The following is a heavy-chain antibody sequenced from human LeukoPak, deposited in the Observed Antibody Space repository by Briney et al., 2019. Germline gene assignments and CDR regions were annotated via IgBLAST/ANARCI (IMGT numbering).Heavy chain of an antibody. D-gene: IGHD3-16*02. CDR3: ARDFIPLYYMDV. CDR2: ISSSSSTI. J-gene: IGHJ6*03. Sequence: AGGSLRLSCAASGFIFTSYSMNWVRQAPGKGLEWISYISSSSSTIYYADSVKGRFTISRDNAKNSLYLQMNSLRAEDTAVYYCARDFIPLYYMDVWGKGTTVTISS. V-gene: IGHV3-48*04. CDR1: GFIFTSYS.